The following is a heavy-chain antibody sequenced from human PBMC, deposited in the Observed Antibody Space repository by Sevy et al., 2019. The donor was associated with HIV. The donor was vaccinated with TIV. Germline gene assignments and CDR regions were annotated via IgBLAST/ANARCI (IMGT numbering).Heavy chain of an antibody. CDR1: GDSISSYY. CDR2: IYYSGST. Sequence: SETLSLTCTVSGDSISSYYWSWIRQPPGKGLEWIAYIYYSGSTKYNPSLKSRVTISLDTSKNQFSLKLSSVTAADTAIYFCARVLGYCSGGTGRNWFDPWGQGTLVTVSS. CDR3: ARVLGYCSGGTGRNWFDP. J-gene: IGHJ5*02. V-gene: IGHV4-59*12. D-gene: IGHD2-15*01.